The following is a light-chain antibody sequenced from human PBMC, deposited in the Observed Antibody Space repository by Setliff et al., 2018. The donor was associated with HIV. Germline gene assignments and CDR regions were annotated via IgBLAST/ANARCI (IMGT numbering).Light chain of an antibody. V-gene: IGLV2-14*03. CDR1: SSDVGAYNY. CDR3: SSYTSSYTVV. CDR2: DVS. Sequence: LTQPAPVSGSPGQSITISCTGTSSDVGAYNYVSWYQQHPGKAPKLMIYDVSNRPSGVSNRFSGSKSGNTASLTISGLQAEDEADYYCSSYTSSYTVVFGTGTKVTVL. J-gene: IGLJ1*01.